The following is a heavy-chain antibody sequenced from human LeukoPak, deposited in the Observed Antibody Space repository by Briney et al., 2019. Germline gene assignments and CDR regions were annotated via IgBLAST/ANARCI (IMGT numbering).Heavy chain of an antibody. CDR2: INHSGST. Sequence: KPSETLSFTCAVYGGSFSGYYWSWIRQPPGKGLEWIGEINHSGSTNYNPSLKSRVTISVDTSKNQFSLKLSSVTAADTAVYYCLRTERAYDILTGYYDTWGQGTLVTVSS. D-gene: IGHD3-9*01. CDR3: LRTERAYDILTGYYDT. CDR1: GGSFSGYY. J-gene: IGHJ5*02. V-gene: IGHV4-34*01.